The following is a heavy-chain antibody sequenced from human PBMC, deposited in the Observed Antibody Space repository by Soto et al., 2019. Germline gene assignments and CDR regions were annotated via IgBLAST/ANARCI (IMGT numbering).Heavy chain of an antibody. Sequence: QVQLVQSGAEVKKPGASVKVSCKASGYTFTGYHMHLVRQAPGQGLEWMGWINPNGGGTNYEQKFQGRGTMTGDTSISTAYMELRRLISDDTAEYDCARQEDGFDIGGQGTMVTVSS. CDR2: INPNGGGT. CDR1: GYTFTGYH. V-gene: IGHV1-2*02. CDR3: ARQEDGFDI. J-gene: IGHJ3*02.